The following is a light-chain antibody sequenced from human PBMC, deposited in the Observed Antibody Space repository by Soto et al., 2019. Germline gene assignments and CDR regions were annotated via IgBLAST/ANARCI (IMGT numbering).Light chain of an antibody. Sequence: EIVLTQSPGTLSLSPGERATLSCRASQSVSSSYLAWYQQKPGQAPRLLIYGASSRATGIPDRFSGSGSGTDFTLTISRLEPEDFAVYYCQQYGSSPLTFGQATKVEIK. CDR1: QSVSSSY. CDR2: GAS. CDR3: QQYGSSPLT. V-gene: IGKV3-20*01. J-gene: IGKJ1*01.